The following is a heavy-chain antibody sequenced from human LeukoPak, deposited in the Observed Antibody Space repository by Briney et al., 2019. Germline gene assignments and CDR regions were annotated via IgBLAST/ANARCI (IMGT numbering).Heavy chain of an antibody. CDR3: ARDPDGP. V-gene: IGHV6-1*01. CDR1: GDSVSSNSAA. J-gene: IGHJ5*02. D-gene: IGHD1-14*01. Sequence: SQPLSLTCAISGDSVSSNSAAWNWIRQSPSRGLEWLGRPYYRHKCYNGYAVSVKSRIPIHPDTSNNQFSLQLNSVTPEDTAVYYCARDPDGPWGQGTLGHLSS. CDR2: PYYRHKCYN.